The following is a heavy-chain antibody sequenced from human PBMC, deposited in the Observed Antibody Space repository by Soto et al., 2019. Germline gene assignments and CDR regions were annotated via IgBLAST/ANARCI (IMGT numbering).Heavy chain of an antibody. CDR1: GFTVSSNY. J-gene: IGHJ6*02. Sequence: PGGSLRLSCAASGFTVSSNYMSWVRQAPGKGLEWVSVIYSGGSTYYADSVKGRFTISRDNSKNTLYLQMNSLRAEDTAVYYCARYMSSGFYGMDVWGQGTTVTVSS. D-gene: IGHD6-19*01. V-gene: IGHV3-53*01. CDR3: ARYMSSGFYGMDV. CDR2: IYSGGST.